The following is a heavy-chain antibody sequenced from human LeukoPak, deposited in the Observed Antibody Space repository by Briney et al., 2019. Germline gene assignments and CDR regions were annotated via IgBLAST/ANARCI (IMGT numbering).Heavy chain of an antibody. V-gene: IGHV4-30-2*01. CDR2: IYHSGST. CDR1: GGSISSGSYY. CDR3: ASVREYSNYHIDY. J-gene: IGHJ4*02. D-gene: IGHD4-11*01. Sequence: SETLSLTCTVSGGSISSGSYYWSWIRQPPGKGLEWIGYIYHSGSTYYNPSLKSRVTISVDRSKNQFSLKLSSVTAADTAVYYCASVREYSNYHIDYWGQGTLATVSS.